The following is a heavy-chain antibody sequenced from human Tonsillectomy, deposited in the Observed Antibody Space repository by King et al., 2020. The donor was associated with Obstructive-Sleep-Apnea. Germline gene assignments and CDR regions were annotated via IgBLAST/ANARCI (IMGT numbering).Heavy chain of an antibody. J-gene: IGHJ3*02. V-gene: IGHV3-33*01. CDR1: GCTFSSYG. Sequence: QLVQSGGGVVQPGRSLRLSCAASGCTFSSYGMHWVRQAPGKGVEWVAVIWYDGSNKYYGDSVKGRFTISRDNSKNTLYLQMNSLRAEDTAVYYCARGECYNHDAFDIWRQGTMVTVSS. D-gene: IGHD5-24*01. CDR3: ARGECYNHDAFDI. CDR2: IWYDGSNK.